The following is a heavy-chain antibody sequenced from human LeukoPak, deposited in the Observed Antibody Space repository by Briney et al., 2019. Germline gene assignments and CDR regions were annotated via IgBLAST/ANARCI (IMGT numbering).Heavy chain of an antibody. Sequence: GGSLRLSCAASGLSFSSYGMHWVRQAPGKGLEWVAFIQYDGSNKFYADSVKGRFTISRDNSKNTLYLQMNSLRAEDTAVYYCAELGITMIGGVWGKGTTVTISS. D-gene: IGHD3-10*02. J-gene: IGHJ6*04. CDR3: AELGITMIGGV. CDR2: IQYDGSNK. V-gene: IGHV3-30*12. CDR1: GLSFSSYG.